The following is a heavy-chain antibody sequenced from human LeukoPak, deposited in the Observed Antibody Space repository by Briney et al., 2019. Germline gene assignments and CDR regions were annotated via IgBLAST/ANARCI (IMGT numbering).Heavy chain of an antibody. CDR3: ARDKGTGDAFDI. J-gene: IGHJ3*02. D-gene: IGHD1/OR15-1a*01. CDR1: GYTFTGYY. V-gene: IGHV1-2*02. Sequence: GASVKVSCKASGYTFTGYYMHWVRQAPGQGLEWMGWINPNSGGTNYAQKFQGRVTMTRDTSSSTAYMELSRLRSDDTAVYYCARDKGTGDAFDIWGQGTMVTVSS. CDR2: INPNSGGT.